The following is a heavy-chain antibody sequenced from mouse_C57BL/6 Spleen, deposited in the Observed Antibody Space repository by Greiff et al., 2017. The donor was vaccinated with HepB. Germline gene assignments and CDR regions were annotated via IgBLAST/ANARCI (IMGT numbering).Heavy chain of an antibody. Sequence: VQLQQSGAELVKPGASVKISCKASGYAFSSYWMNWVKQRPGKGLEWIGQIYPGDGDTNYNGKFKGKATLTADISSSTAYMQLSSLTSEDSAVYFCARGHYSNFFDYWGQGTTLTVSS. CDR3: ARGHYSNFFDY. D-gene: IGHD2-5*01. CDR1: GYAFSSYW. V-gene: IGHV1-80*01. J-gene: IGHJ2*01. CDR2: IYPGDGDT.